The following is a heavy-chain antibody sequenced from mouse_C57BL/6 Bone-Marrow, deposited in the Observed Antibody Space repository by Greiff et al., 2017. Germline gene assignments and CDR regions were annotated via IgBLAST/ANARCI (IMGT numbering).Heavy chain of an antibody. CDR1: GYTFTTYP. CDR3: ARSSTVFYYFDY. V-gene: IGHV1-47*01. Sequence: VQLQQSGAELVKPGASVKMSCKASGYTFTTYPIEWMKQNHGKSLEWIGNFHPYNDDTKYNEKFKGKDTLTVEKSSNTFYLELSRLTSDDSAVYYCARSSTVFYYFDYWGQGTTLTVSS. CDR2: FHPYNDDT. J-gene: IGHJ2*01. D-gene: IGHD1-1*01.